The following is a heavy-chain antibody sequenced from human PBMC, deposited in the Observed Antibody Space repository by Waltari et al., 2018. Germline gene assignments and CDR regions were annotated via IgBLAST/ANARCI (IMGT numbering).Heavy chain of an antibody. CDR1: GGSLSSSSYY. Sequence: QLQLQESGPGLVKPSETLSLTCTVSGGSLSSSSYYWGRIRQPPGKGLEWIGSIYYSGSTYYNPSLKSRVTISVDTSKNQFSLKLSSVTAADTAVYYCASHYDILTGYYYYFDYWGQGTLVTVSS. CDR3: ASHYDILTGYYYYFDY. J-gene: IGHJ4*02. CDR2: IYYSGST. V-gene: IGHV4-39*01. D-gene: IGHD3-9*01.